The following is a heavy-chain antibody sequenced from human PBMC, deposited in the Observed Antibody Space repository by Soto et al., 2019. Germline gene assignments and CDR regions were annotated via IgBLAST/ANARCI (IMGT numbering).Heavy chain of an antibody. CDR1: GFTFSSYS. Sequence: EVQLVESGGGLVQPGGSLRLSCAASGFTFSSYSMNWVRQAPGKGLEWVSYISSSSSTIYYADSVKGRFTISRDNDKNSLYLQRNSLRDEDTAVYYCARDTQDDFWSGYYRDYWGQGTLVTVSS. J-gene: IGHJ4*02. D-gene: IGHD3-3*01. V-gene: IGHV3-48*02. CDR2: ISSSSSTI. CDR3: ARDTQDDFWSGYYRDY.